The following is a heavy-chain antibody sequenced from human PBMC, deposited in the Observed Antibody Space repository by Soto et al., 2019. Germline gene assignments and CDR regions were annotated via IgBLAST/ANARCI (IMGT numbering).Heavy chain of an antibody. V-gene: IGHV2-5*02. D-gene: IGHD2-21*02. CDR1: GLSLSTIGEG. CDR2: VYWDDDK. J-gene: IGHJ6*02. Sequence: QITLKESGPTLVKPTQTLTLTCTFSGLSLSTIGEGVGWIRQPPGKALEWLALVYWDDDKRYSPSLKSRLTITKDTSVNQVVLTMTNMGPVVTATYYCVQTRCGGDCLQSYSSHSYYGLDVWGQGTTVTVSS. CDR3: VQTRCGGDCLQSYSSHSYYGLDV.